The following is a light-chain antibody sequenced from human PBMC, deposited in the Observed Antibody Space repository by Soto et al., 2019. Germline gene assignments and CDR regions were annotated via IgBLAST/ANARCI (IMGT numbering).Light chain of an antibody. Sequence: DVVMTQSPLSLPVTLGQPASISCWSSQSLSYSDGNIYLNWFHQRPGQSPRRLIYKVFNRDSGDPDRFIGSGSGTDFTLKISRVEAEDVGIYDCMQGTHRPITFGGGTKVEIK. V-gene: IGKV2-30*01. CDR1: QSLSYSDGNIY. J-gene: IGKJ4*01. CDR2: KVF. CDR3: MQGTHRPIT.